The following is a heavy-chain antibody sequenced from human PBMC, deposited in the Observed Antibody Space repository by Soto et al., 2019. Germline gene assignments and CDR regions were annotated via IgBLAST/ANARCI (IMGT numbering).Heavy chain of an antibody. V-gene: IGHV4-30-2*01. CDR3: TRADPLLGRFVP. J-gene: IGHJ5*02. D-gene: IGHD1-26*01. CDR1: GGSLRSGSYS. Sequence: SETLSLTCAVSGGSLRSGSYSWAWIRQPPGKDLEWIGFMYHSGTASYNPSLKSRITISVDESKNLFSLNLTSVTAADTAVYYCTRADPLLGRFVPWGRGTLVTVSS. CDR2: MYHSGTA.